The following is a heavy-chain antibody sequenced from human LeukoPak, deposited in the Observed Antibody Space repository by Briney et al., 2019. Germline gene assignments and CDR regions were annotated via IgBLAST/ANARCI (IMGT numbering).Heavy chain of an antibody. CDR3: AVVPAANYGMDV. D-gene: IGHD2-2*01. CDR2: INHSGST. Sequence: SETLSLTCAVYGGSFSGYYWSWIRQPPGKGLEWIGEINHSGSTNYNPSLKSRVTISVDTSKNQFSLKLSSVTAADTAVYYCAVVPAANYGMDVWGQGATVTVSS. CDR1: GGSFSGYY. J-gene: IGHJ6*02. V-gene: IGHV4-34*01.